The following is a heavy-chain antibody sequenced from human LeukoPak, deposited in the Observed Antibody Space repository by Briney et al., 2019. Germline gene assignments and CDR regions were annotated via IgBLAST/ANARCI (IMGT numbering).Heavy chain of an antibody. J-gene: IGHJ4*02. Sequence: GGSLRLSCAASGFTFSNHAMSWVRQAPGKGLEWVSTISGGGGSTYYADSVKGRFTISRDNSKNTLFLQINSLRADDTAVYHCAKDSGYNYGSTLDSWGQGTLVTVSS. CDR2: ISGGGGST. CDR1: GFTFSNHA. D-gene: IGHD5-18*01. CDR3: AKDSGYNYGSTLDS. V-gene: IGHV3-23*01.